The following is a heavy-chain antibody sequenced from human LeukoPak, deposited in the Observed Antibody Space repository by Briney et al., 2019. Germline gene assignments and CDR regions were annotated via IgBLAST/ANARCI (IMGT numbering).Heavy chain of an antibody. V-gene: IGHV3-23*01. CDR3: ATRKPGYGDSDY. CDR1: GFTFSSYA. CDR2: ISGSGGST. J-gene: IGHJ4*02. Sequence: QPGVSLRLSCAASGFTFSSYAMSWVRQAPGKGLEWVSAISGSGGSTYYADSVKGRFTISRDNSKNTLYLQMNSLRAEDTAVYYCATRKPGYGDSDYWGQGTLVTVSS. D-gene: IGHD4-17*01.